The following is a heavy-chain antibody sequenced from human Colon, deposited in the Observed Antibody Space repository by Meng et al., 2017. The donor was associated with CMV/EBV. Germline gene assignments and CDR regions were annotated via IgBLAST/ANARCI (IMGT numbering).Heavy chain of an antibody. D-gene: IGHD3-3*02. J-gene: IGHJ5*02. CDR2: INSISGDT. CDR1: GYTFTDYY. Sequence: QVELVQSGDEVKKPGDSVKVSCKTSGYTFTDYYIHWVRQAPGQGLELMGWINSISGDTNYAQKFQGRVTMTRDTSITTAYMELNSLKSDDTAVYYCGRDRHLDPWGQGTLVTVSS. V-gene: IGHV1-2*02. CDR3: GRDRHLDP.